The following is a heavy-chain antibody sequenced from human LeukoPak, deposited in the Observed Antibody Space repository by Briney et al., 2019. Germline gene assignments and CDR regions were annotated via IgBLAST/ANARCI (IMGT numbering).Heavy chain of an antibody. D-gene: IGHD3-22*01. J-gene: IGHJ4*02. Sequence: GGSLRLSCAASGFIFRTYWMHWVRQAPGKGLVWVSRISGDGRSTIYADFVKGRFTISRDNAKNTLYLQIHSLRAEDTAVYYCAAFYYDPAYWGQGTLVTVSS. V-gene: IGHV3-74*01. CDR3: AAFYYDPAY. CDR1: GFIFRTYW. CDR2: ISGDGRST.